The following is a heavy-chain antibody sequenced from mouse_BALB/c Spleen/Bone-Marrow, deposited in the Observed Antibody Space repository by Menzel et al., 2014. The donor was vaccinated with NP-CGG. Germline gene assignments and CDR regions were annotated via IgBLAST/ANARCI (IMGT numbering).Heavy chain of an antibody. V-gene: IGHV5-17*02. CDR3: TRGGNWDDFDY. CDR2: ISSGSSNI. D-gene: IGHD4-1*01. CDR1: GFTFSSFG. Sequence: EVQLQESGGGLVQPGGSRKLSCAASGFTFSSFGMHWVRQAPEKGPEWVAYISSGSSNIYYEDTVKGRFTISRDNPKNTLFLQMTSLRSEGTAMYYCTRGGNWDDFDYWGQGTTLTVSS. J-gene: IGHJ2*01.